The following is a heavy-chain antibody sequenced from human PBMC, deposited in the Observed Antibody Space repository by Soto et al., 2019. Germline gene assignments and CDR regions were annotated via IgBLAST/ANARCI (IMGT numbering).Heavy chain of an antibody. J-gene: IGHJ6*02. Sequence: QVQLQESGPGLVKPSQTLSLTCTVSGGSISSGGYYWSWIRQHPGKGLEWIGYIYYSGSTYYNPSLTGRSTISVATSNHQFSLKLSLVTAADTAVYYGAAWCASCGGFNYYGMDVWGQGTTVTVSS. CDR2: IYYSGST. D-gene: IGHD2-21*01. CDR1: GGSISSGGYY. V-gene: IGHV4-31*03. CDR3: AAWCASCGGFNYYGMDV.